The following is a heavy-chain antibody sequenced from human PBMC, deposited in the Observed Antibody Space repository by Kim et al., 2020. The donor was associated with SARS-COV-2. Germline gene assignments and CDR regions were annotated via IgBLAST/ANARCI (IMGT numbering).Heavy chain of an antibody. D-gene: IGHD6-13*01. CDR2: LFHSGST. J-gene: IGHJ4*02. CDR3: ARVHTSSWWIDY. V-gene: IGHV4-38-2*02. CDR1: AYSITSGYY. Sequence: SETLSLTCSVSAYSITSGYYWACLRPPPGKVLRWIGNLFHSGSTYYTPSLKSRVTTSLDTSRNQFPLHLSSVTVADTAVYYCARVHTSSWWIDYWGQGT.